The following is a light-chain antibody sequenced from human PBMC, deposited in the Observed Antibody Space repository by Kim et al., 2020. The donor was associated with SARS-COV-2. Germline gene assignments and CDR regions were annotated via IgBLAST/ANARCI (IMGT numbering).Light chain of an antibody. CDR1: QSVSSW. CDR3: QQSYNFPRT. Sequence: AYVGDRVTITCRASQSVSSWLNWYQQKPGKAPHLLIYRTSTLQSGVPPRFSGSASGTDFTLTISSLQPEDFATYYCQQSYNFPRTFGQGTKVDIK. V-gene: IGKV1-39*01. J-gene: IGKJ1*01. CDR2: RTS.